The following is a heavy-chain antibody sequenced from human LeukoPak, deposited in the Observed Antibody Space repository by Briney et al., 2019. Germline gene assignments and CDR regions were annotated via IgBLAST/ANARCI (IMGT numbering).Heavy chain of an antibody. CDR2: IRYDGSNK. V-gene: IGHV3-30*02. CDR3: AKASTGSSSWHSFDY. D-gene: IGHD6-13*01. CDR1: GFTFSSYG. Sequence: PGGSLRLSCAAPGFTFSSYGMHWVRQAPGKGLEWVAFIRYDGSNKYYADSVKGRFTISRDNSKNTLYLQMNSLRAEDTAVYYCAKASTGSSSWHSFDYWGQGTLVTVSS. J-gene: IGHJ4*02.